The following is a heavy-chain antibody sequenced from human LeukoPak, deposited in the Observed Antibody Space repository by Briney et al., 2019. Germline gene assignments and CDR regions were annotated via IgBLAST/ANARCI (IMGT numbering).Heavy chain of an antibody. CDR1: GFTVSSNY. J-gene: IGHJ4*02. Sequence: GGSLRLSCAASGFTVSSNYMSWVRQAPGKGLEWVSIIYSDGTIYYADSVKGRFTISRDNSKNTLYLQMNSLGVEDTAVYYCAKGGPTGSNYFDFWGQGTLVTVSS. D-gene: IGHD1-26*01. CDR2: IYSDGTI. V-gene: IGHV3-53*01. CDR3: AKGGPTGSNYFDF.